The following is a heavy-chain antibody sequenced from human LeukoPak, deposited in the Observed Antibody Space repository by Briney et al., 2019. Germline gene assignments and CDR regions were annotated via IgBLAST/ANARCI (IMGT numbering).Heavy chain of an antibody. D-gene: IGHD3-22*01. J-gene: IGHJ3*01. CDR1: GGSVSSTHY. Sequence: SETLSLTCTVSGGSVSSTHYWGWIRQPPGKGLEWFESIYYGGSTYYNASPRSRVTTSVDTSKNQFSLKLSSVTAADTAVYYCAKSTYYYDTFVNAFDLWGQGTVVTVSS. V-gene: IGHV4-39*07. CDR2: IYYGGST. CDR3: AKSTYYYDTFVNAFDL.